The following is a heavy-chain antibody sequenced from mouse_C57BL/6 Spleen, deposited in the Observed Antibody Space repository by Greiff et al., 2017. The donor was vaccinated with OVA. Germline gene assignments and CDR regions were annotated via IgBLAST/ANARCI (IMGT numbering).Heavy chain of an antibody. D-gene: IGHD3-2*02. CDR1: GYTFTDHT. V-gene: IGHV1-78*01. J-gene: IGHJ2*01. CDR2: IYPGDGST. Sequence: QVQLQQSDAELVKPGASVKISCKVSGYTFTDHTIHWMKQRPEQGLEWIGYIYPGDGSTKYNEKFKGKATLTADKSSSTAYMQLNSLTSEDSADDSGASEGGTAQAIDYWGQGTTLTVSS. CDR3: ASEGGTAQAIDY.